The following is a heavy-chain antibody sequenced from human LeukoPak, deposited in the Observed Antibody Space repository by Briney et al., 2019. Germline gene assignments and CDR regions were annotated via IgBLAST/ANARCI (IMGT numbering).Heavy chain of an antibody. CDR1: GYTFTGYY. Sequence: SSVKVSCKASGYTFTGYYMHWVRQAPGQGLEWMGWINSNSGGTNYAQKFQGRVTMTRDTSISTSYMELRSLRSDDTAIYYCARDRYDEWRYCSGDICPLPFYLDSWGQGTLVTVSS. J-gene: IGHJ4*02. CDR3: ARDRYDEWRYCSGDICPLPFYLDS. V-gene: IGHV1-2*02. D-gene: IGHD2-15*01. CDR2: INSNSGGT.